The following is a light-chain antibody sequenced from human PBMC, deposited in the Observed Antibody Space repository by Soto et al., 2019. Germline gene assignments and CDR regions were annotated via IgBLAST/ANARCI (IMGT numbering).Light chain of an antibody. V-gene: IGLV2-14*01. J-gene: IGLJ2*01. CDR2: DVS. CDR3: SSYTRSSTLYVV. CDR1: SRDVGGYNY. Sequence: QSALTQPASVSGSPGQSITISCTGTSRDVGGYNYVSWYQQHPGKAPKLMIYDVSNRPSGVSNRFSGSKSGNTASLTISGLQAEDEADYYCSSYTRSSTLYVVFAGGTKLTVL.